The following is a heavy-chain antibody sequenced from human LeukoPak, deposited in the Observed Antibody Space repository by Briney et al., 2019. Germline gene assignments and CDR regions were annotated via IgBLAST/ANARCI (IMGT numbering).Heavy chain of an antibody. J-gene: IGHJ3*02. D-gene: IGHD3-10*01. V-gene: IGHV3-20*01. CDR1: GFTFDDYG. CDR3: ARNYHGSGSTASDI. CDR2: INGNGGST. Sequence: GGSLRLSCAASGFTFDDYGMSWVRQAPGKGLEWVSGINGNGGSTGYGDSMKGRFTISRDNAKNSLYLQMSSLRVEDTALYHCARNYHGSGSTASDIWGQGTMVTVSS.